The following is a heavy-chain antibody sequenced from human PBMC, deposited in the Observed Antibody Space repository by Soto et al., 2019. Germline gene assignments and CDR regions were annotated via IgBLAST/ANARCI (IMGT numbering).Heavy chain of an antibody. V-gene: IGHV4-59*01. CDR2: IYYSGST. D-gene: IGHD3-3*01. Sequence: SETLSLTCTVSGGSISSYYWSWIRQPPGKGLEWIGYIYYSGSTNYNPSLKSRVTISVDTSKNQFSLKLSSVTAADTAVYYCARDAYDFWSGLLDYWGQGTLVTVSS. J-gene: IGHJ4*02. CDR3: ARDAYDFWSGLLDY. CDR1: GGSISSYY.